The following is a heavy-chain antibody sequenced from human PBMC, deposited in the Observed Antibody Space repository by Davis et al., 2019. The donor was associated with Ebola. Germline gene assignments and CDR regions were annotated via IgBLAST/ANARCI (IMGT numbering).Heavy chain of an antibody. V-gene: IGHV3-72*01. CDR3: ARGHRSIDI. Sequence: GESLKISCAASGFTFSDHYMDWVRQAPGKGLEWVGSIRNKANSYTTEYAASVNGRFTISRDDSKNSLYLQMNSLKTEDTAGYYCARGHRSIDIWGQGTLVTVSS. CDR1: GFTFSDHY. CDR2: IRNKANSYTT. J-gene: IGHJ3*02.